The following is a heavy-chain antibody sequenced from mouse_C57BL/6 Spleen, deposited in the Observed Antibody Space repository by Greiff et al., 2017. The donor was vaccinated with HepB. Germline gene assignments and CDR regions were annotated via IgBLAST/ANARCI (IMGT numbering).Heavy chain of an antibody. CDR1: GYAFSSSW. Sequence: QVQLQQSGPELVKPGASVKISCKASGYAFSSSWMNWVKQRPGKGLEWIGRIYPGDGDTNYNGKFKGKATLTADKSSSTAYMQLSSLTSEDSAVYFCARPKLRGYFDYWGQGTTLTVSS. CDR2: IYPGDGDT. J-gene: IGHJ2*01. D-gene: IGHD1-3*01. CDR3: ARPKLRGYFDY. V-gene: IGHV1-82*01.